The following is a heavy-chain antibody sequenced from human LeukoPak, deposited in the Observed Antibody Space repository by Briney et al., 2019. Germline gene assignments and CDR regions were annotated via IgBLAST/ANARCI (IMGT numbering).Heavy chain of an antibody. CDR2: IYYSGNT. CDR1: GGSISSSSYY. V-gene: IGHV4-39*01. D-gene: IGHD3-3*01. Sequence: PSETLSLTCTVSGGSISSSSYYWGWIRQPPGKGLEWIGSIYYSGNTYYNPSLKSRVAISVDTSKNQFSLKLNSVTAADTAVYYCARQVSWAVFGGNWFDPWGQGTLVTVSS. J-gene: IGHJ5*02. CDR3: ARQVSWAVFGGNWFDP.